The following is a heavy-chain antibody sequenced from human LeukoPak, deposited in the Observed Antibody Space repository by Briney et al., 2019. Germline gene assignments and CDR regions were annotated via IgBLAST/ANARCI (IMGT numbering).Heavy chain of an antibody. Sequence: GASVKVSCKASGYTFTDYYMHWVRQAPGQGLEWMGWINPNTGGTNYAQKFQDRVTLTRDTSINTAYMELSRLTSDDTAVYYCARGSDYGDSQDWFEFDYWGQGTLVTVSS. V-gene: IGHV1-2*02. D-gene: IGHD4-17*01. CDR3: ARGSDYGDSQDWFEFDY. CDR1: GYTFTDYY. CDR2: INPNTGGT. J-gene: IGHJ4*02.